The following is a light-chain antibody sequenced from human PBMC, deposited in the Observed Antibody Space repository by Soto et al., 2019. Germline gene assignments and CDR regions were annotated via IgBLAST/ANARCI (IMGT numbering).Light chain of an antibody. Sequence: DIQMTQSPSTLSASVGDRVTITCRASQSIGDWLAWYQQRPGKAPSLLIYDASVSASGIPIRFSGSGSGTEFTLTITGLQPDDFATYYCQQYNSYSLSTFGQGTKVEI. CDR1: QSIGDW. CDR3: QQYNSYSLST. V-gene: IGKV1-5*01. CDR2: DAS. J-gene: IGKJ2*01.